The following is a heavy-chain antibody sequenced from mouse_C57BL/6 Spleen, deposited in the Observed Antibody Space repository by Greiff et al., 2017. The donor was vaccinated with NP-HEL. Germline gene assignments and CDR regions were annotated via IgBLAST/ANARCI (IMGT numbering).Heavy chain of an antibody. CDR3: TRRANWDLY. V-gene: IGHV1-15*01. D-gene: IGHD4-1*01. J-gene: IGHJ2*01. CDR1: GYTFTDYE. Sequence: QVQLKQSGAELVRPGASVTLSCKASGYTFTDYEMHWVKQTPVHGLEWIGAIDPETGGTAYNQKFKGKAILTADKSSSTAYMELRSLTSEDSAVYYCTRRANWDLYWGQGTTLTVSS. CDR2: IDPETGGT.